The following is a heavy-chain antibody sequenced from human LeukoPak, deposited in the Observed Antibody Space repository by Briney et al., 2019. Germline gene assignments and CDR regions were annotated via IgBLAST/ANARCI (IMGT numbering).Heavy chain of an antibody. CDR3: TIGSHYYDSSGYSDFDY. CDR1: GFTFSNAW. CDR2: IKSKTDGGTT. Sequence: GGSLRLSCAASGFTFSNAWMSWVRQAPGKGLEWVGRIKSKTDGGTTDYAAPVKGRFTISRDDSKNTLYLQMNSLKTEDTAVYYCTIGSHYYDSSGYSDFDYWGQGTLVTVSS. D-gene: IGHD3-22*01. V-gene: IGHV3-15*01. J-gene: IGHJ4*02.